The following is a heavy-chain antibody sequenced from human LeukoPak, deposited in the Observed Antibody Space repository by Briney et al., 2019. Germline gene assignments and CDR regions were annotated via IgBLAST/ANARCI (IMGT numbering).Heavy chain of an antibody. Sequence: PSETLSLTCAVYGGSFSGYHWSWIRQPPGKGLEWIGEINHSGSTNYNPSLKSRVTISVDTSKNQFSLKLSSVSAADTAVYYCARERNTMVRGVIKKWFDPWGQGTLVTVSS. CDR3: ARERNTMVRGVIKKWFDP. V-gene: IGHV4-34*01. J-gene: IGHJ5*02. CDR1: GGSFSGYH. CDR2: INHSGST. D-gene: IGHD3-10*01.